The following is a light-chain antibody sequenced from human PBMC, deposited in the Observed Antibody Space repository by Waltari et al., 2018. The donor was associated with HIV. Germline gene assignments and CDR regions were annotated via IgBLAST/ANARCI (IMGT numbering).Light chain of an antibody. V-gene: IGLV10-54*04. CDR3: SAWDSNFNGWV. J-gene: IGLJ3*02. CDR1: QDNTGFEG. CDR2: RHN. Sequence: QAGPAQPSSVCKALGQTITITFTGSQDNTGFEGAAWLQHHQGQPTKLLTNRHNERSTGISGRFCAAMSGNTACLTISGVQSAYEADYYYSAWDSNFNGWVFGEGTHLTVL.